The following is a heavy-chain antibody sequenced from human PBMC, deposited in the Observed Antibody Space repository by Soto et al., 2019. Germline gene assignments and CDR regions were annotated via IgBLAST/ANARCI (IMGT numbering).Heavy chain of an antibody. CDR2: LYNAGST. Sequence: SDTLSLTCTVSGDSIRRYYWSWIRQPPGKGLEWIGYLYNAGSTIYNPSLKSRVTISVDMSQNQFSLNLNYVTAADTAVYYCARDLWGYCGTDCYPLDVWGQGTTVTVS. V-gene: IGHV4-59*01. CDR1: GDSIRRYY. J-gene: IGHJ6*02. D-gene: IGHD2-21*02. CDR3: ARDLWGYCGTDCYPLDV.